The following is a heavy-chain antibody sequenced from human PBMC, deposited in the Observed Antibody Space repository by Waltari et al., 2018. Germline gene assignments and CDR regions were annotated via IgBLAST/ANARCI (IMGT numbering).Heavy chain of an antibody. CDR3: AREPLGYSSSPGSHFQH. V-gene: IGHV3-23*01. CDR2: ISGSGGST. Sequence: EVQLLESGGGLVQPGGSLSLSCAASGFPLRSYAMSWFRPAPGKGLEWVSAISGSGGSTYYADSVKGRFTISRDNSKNTLYLQMNSLRAEDTAVYYCAREPLGYSSSPGSHFQHWGQGTLVTVSS. CDR1: GFPLRSYA. D-gene: IGHD6-6*01. J-gene: IGHJ1*01.